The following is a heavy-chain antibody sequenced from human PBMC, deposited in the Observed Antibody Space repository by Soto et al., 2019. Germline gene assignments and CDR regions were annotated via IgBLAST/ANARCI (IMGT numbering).Heavy chain of an antibody. D-gene: IGHD1-26*01. CDR1: GGSISSYY. J-gene: IGHJ5*02. CDR2: IYYSGST. V-gene: IGHV4-59*01. Sequence: SETLSLTCTVSGGSISSYYWSWIRQPPGKGLEWIGYIYYSGSTNYNPSLKSRVTISVDTSKNQFSLKLSSVTAADTAVYYCARHPVTQWEDWFDPRGQGTLVTVPS. CDR3: ARHPVTQWEDWFDP.